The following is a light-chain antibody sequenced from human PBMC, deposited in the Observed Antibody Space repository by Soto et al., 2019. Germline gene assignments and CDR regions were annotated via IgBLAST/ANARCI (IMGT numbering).Light chain of an antibody. Sequence: QSVLAQPPSASGSPGQSVTISCTGTSSDVGGYNYVSWYQQHPGKAPNLMIYDVSKRPSGVPDRFSGSKSGNTASLTVSGLQAEDEADYYCSSFAGNNIMVFGGGTQLTVL. CDR2: DVS. J-gene: IGLJ2*01. V-gene: IGLV2-8*01. CDR1: SSDVGGYNY. CDR3: SSFAGNNIMV.